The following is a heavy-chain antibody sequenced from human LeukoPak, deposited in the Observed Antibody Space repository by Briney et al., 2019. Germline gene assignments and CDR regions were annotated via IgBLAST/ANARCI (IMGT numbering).Heavy chain of an antibody. CDR1: GGSISSYY. Sequence: SETLSLTCTVSGGSISSYYWSWIRQPPGKGLEWIGYIYYSGSTNYNPSLKSRVTISVDTSKNQFSLKLSSVTAADTAVYYCASGYYDSSGSLDYWGQGTLVTVSS. V-gene: IGHV4-59*01. D-gene: IGHD3-22*01. J-gene: IGHJ4*02. CDR2: IYYSGST. CDR3: ASGYYDSSGSLDY.